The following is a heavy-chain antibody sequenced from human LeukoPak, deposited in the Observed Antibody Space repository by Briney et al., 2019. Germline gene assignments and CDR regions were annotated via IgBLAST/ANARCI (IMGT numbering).Heavy chain of an antibody. J-gene: IGHJ4*02. V-gene: IGHV3-30-3*01. CDR2: ISYDGGIM. D-gene: IGHD5-18*01. CDR1: GSTFSSYA. CDR3: ARDPAGYTYGYWGYFDY. Sequence: GRSLRLSCAASGSTFSSYAMHWVRQAPGKGLERVALISYDGGIMYYADSVKGRFTISRDSSKNTLYLHMNSLRTEDTAVYYCARDPAGYTYGYWGYFDYWGQGILVTVSS.